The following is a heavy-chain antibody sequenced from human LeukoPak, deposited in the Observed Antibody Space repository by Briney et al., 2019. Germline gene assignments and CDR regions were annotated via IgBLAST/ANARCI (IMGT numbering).Heavy chain of an antibody. Sequence: GASVKVSCKASGYTFTSYAMHWVRQAPGQRLEWMGWINAGNGNTKYSQKFQGRVTITRDTSASTAYMELSSLRSEDTAVYYCARVDSSGWLKNWATYYFDYWGQGTLVTVSS. J-gene: IGHJ4*02. V-gene: IGHV1-3*01. D-gene: IGHD6-19*01. CDR2: INAGNGNT. CDR3: ARVDSSGWLKNWATYYFDY. CDR1: GYTFTSYA.